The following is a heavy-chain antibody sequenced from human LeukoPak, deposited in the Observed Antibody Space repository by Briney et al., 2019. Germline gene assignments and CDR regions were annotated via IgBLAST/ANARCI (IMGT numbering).Heavy chain of an antibody. D-gene: IGHD3-22*01. Sequence: SVTLSLTCTVSGGSISSYYWSWIRQPPGEGLEWIGYIYYSGSTNYNPSLKSRVTISVDTSKNQFSLKLSSVTAADTAVYYCARDRYYDSSGWGNDAFDIWGQGTMVTVSS. CDR1: GGSISSYY. J-gene: IGHJ3*02. CDR2: IYYSGST. V-gene: IGHV4-59*01. CDR3: ARDRYYDSSGWGNDAFDI.